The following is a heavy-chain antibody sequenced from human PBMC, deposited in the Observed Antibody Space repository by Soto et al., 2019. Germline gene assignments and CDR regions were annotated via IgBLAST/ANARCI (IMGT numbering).Heavy chain of an antibody. CDR3: ARHCSGHTCRKYHYYGMDV. CDR2: IIPFFGSP. J-gene: IGHJ6*02. CDR1: GDPFGSYA. Sequence: SVKVSCNPSGDPFGSYAIIWVRQAPGQGLEWMGGIIPFFGSPNYAQKFQGRVTITADESTSTAYMELTSLRSEDTAVYYCARHCSGHTCRKYHYYGMDVCAQRTTVTVSS. D-gene: IGHD2-15*01. V-gene: IGHV1-69*01.